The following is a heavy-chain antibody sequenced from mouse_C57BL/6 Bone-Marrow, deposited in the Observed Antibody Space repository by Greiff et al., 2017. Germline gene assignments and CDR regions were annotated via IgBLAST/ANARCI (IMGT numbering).Heavy chain of an antibody. Sequence: EVQLQQSGPELVKPGASVKISCKASGYTFTDYYMNWVKQSHGKSLEWIGDINPNNGGTSYNQKFKGKATLTVDKSSSTAYMELRSLTSEDSAVYYCARRSDGYYRAWFAYWGQGTLVTVSA. J-gene: IGHJ3*01. D-gene: IGHD2-3*01. V-gene: IGHV1-26*01. CDR2: INPNNGGT. CDR1: GYTFTDYY. CDR3: ARRSDGYYRAWFAY.